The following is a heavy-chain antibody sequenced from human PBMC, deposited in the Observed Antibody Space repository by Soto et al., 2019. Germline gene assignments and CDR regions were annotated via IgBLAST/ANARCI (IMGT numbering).Heavy chain of an antibody. CDR3: ATERPRTSNFAMDV. CDR2: LSYDGSFI. CDR1: GLTCSDYG. D-gene: IGHD2-2*01. V-gene: IGHV3-30*03. J-gene: IGHJ6*02. Sequence: GGSLRLSCVVAGLTCSDYGVHGVRQAPRKDLDRVPALSYDGSFIYYAASVRRRFTIPGAKSRNTLDLQLNTLRHEDTPVYSCATERPRTSNFAMDVWRQGPSVTVSS.